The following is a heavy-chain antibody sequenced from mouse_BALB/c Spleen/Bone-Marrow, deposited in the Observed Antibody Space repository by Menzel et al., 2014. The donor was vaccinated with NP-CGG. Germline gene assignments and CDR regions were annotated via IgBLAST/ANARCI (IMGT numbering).Heavy chain of an antibody. Sequence: EVQLQQSGPELVKPGASMKISCKASGYSFAGYTMNWVKQSHGKNLEWIGLINPYNGGSSYNQKFKGKATLTVDKSSSAAFMELLSLTSEDSAVYYCAREGYGSSYGFAYWGQGTLVTVSA. J-gene: IGHJ3*01. CDR2: INPYNGGS. D-gene: IGHD1-1*01. V-gene: IGHV1-18*01. CDR3: AREGYGSSYGFAY. CDR1: GYSFAGYT.